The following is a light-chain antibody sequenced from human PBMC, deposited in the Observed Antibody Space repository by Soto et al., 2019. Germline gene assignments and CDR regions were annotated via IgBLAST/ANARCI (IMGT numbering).Light chain of an antibody. CDR2: DNS. J-gene: IGLJ3*02. V-gene: IGLV1-40*01. CDR1: SSNIGAGYG. CDR3: QSYDSSLSNSGV. Sequence: QSVLTQPPSVSGAPGQRVTISYTGSSSNIGAGYGVHWYQQLPGTAPKLLIYDNSNRPSGVPDRFSGSKSGTSASLAITGLQAEDEADYYCQSYDSSLSNSGVFGGGTKLTVL.